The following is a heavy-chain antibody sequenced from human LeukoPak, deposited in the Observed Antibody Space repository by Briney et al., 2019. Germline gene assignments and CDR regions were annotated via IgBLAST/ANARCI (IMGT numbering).Heavy chain of an antibody. CDR1: GFTISSYW. D-gene: IGHD5-24*01. CDR2: IKHDGSEN. V-gene: IGHV3-7*03. J-gene: IGHJ4*02. Sequence: PGGSLRLSCAASGFTISSYWMSWVRQAPGKGLEWVANIKHDGSENYYVDSVKGRFTISRDNAKNSLYLQMDSLRAEDTAVYYCAREGSDGGYFDYWGQGTLVTVSP. CDR3: AREGSDGGYFDY.